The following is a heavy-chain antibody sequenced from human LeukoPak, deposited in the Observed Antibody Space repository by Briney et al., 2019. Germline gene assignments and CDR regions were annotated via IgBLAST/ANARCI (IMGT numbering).Heavy chain of an antibody. D-gene: IGHD3-3*01. CDR1: GGSFSGYY. Sequence: SETLSLTCAVYGGSFSGYYWSWIRQPPGKGLEWIGEINHSGSTNYNPSLKSRVTISVDTSKNQFSLKLSSVTAADTAVYYCARDHRYYDFWSGPAGFDYWGQGTLVTVSS. J-gene: IGHJ4*02. CDR3: ARDHRYYDFWSGPAGFDY. CDR2: INHSGST. V-gene: IGHV4-34*01.